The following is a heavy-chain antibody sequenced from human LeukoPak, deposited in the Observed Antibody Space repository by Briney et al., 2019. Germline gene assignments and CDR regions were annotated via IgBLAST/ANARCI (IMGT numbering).Heavy chain of an antibody. Sequence: PSETLSLTCAVYGGSFSGYYWSWIRQPPGKGLEWIGEINHSGSTNCNPSLKSRVTISVDTSKNQFSLKLSSVTAADTAVYYCARGKRNPYYYYMDVWGKGTTVTVSS. CDR1: GGSFSGYY. CDR2: INHSGST. D-gene: IGHD1-14*01. CDR3: ARGKRNPYYYYMDV. V-gene: IGHV4-34*01. J-gene: IGHJ6*03.